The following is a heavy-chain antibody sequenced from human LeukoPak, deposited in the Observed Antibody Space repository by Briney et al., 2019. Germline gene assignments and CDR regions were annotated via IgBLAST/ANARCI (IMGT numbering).Heavy chain of an antibody. CDR2: ISTSGSAI. Sequence: GGSLRLSCAASGFNFGYFTFTWVRQAPGKGLEWVSYISTSGSAIYYADSVKGRFTISRDNAKNSLYLQMNSLRVEDTAVYYCARGYGSGWYGVYAFDIWGQGTMVTVSP. V-gene: IGHV3-48*04. CDR1: GFNFGYFT. CDR3: ARGYGSGWYGVYAFDI. D-gene: IGHD6-19*01. J-gene: IGHJ3*02.